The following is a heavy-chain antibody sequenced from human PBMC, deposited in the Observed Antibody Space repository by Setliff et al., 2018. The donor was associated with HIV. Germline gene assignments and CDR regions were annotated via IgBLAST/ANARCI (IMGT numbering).Heavy chain of an antibody. CDR2: TYYKSKWYN. CDR3: ASGAVAATGHYYYYYMDV. CDR1: GDSVSSNTAA. D-gene: IGHD6-19*01. J-gene: IGHJ6*03. Sequence: PSQTLSLTCAISGDSVSSNTAAWNWIRQSPSRGLEWLGRTYYKSKWYNDYAVSVESRITINPDTSKNQFSLQLSSVTPEDTAVYYCASGAVAATGHYYYYYMDVWGKGTTVTVSS. V-gene: IGHV6-1*01.